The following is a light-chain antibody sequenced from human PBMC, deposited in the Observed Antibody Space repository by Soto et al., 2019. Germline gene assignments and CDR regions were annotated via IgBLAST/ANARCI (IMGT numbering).Light chain of an antibody. J-gene: IGLJ2*01. Sequence: QSALTQPASVSGSPGQSITISCTGTSSDIGDYDYVSWYQQHPGKAPKLLISEVSNRPSGVSNRFSGSKSGTSASLAITGLQAEDEADYYCQSYDSSLSGPVFGGGTQLTVL. CDR2: EVS. CDR3: QSYDSSLSGPV. CDR1: SSDIGDYDY. V-gene: IGLV2-14*01.